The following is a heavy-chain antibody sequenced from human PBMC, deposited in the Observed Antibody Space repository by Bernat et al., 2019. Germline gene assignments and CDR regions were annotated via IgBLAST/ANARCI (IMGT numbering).Heavy chain of an antibody. Sequence: QVTLRESGPALVKPTQTLTLTRTFSGFSLNTGGMCVSWIRQPPGKALEWLARIDWDDDKYYSTSLKTRLTISKGTSGNQVVLTMTNMDPADTATYYCARIINSPYYFDYWGQGTLVTVSS. CDR3: ARIINSPYYFDY. V-gene: IGHV2-70*15. CDR1: GFSLNTGGMC. D-gene: IGHD5-18*01. CDR2: IDWDDDK. J-gene: IGHJ4*02.